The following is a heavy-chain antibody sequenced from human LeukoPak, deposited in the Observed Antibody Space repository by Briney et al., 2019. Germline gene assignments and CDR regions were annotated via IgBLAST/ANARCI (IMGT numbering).Heavy chain of an antibody. Sequence: ASVKVSCKASGYTFTSYYMHWVRQAPGQGLEWMGWINPNSGGTNYAQKFQGRVTMTRDTSISTAYMELSRLRSDDTAVYYCARVHYDILTGYYTDDAFDIWGQGTMVTVSS. CDR3: ARVHYDILTGYYTDDAFDI. CDR1: GYTFTSYY. V-gene: IGHV1-2*02. J-gene: IGHJ3*02. CDR2: INPNSGGT. D-gene: IGHD3-9*01.